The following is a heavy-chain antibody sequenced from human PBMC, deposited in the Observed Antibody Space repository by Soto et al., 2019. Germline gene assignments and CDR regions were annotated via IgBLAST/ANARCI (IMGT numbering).Heavy chain of an antibody. D-gene: IGHD3-10*01. Sequence: VGSLRLSCVGSGFTLRSYTMNWVRQAPGKGLEWVSSISNNGVYTYYGDSVKGRFTISRDNAKNSLYLQMNSLRGEDTAVYYCARELLTDYYYYYAMDVWGPGTTVTVSS. CDR1: GFTLRSYT. CDR2: ISNNGVYT. CDR3: ARELLTDYYYYYAMDV. J-gene: IGHJ6*02. V-gene: IGHV3-21*01.